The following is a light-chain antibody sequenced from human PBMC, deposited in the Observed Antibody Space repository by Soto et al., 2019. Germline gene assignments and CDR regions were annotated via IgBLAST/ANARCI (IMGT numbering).Light chain of an antibody. CDR2: GVS. V-gene: IGKV3-15*01. CDR3: QQYNNWPPT. J-gene: IGKJ1*01. Sequence: EIVMTQSPATLSVSPGERATLSCRASQSVRGNLAWYQQKPGQAPRLLIYGVSTKASGIPARFSGSGSGTEFTLTISSLQSEDVAVYCCQQYNNWPPTFGQGTKVE. CDR1: QSVRGN.